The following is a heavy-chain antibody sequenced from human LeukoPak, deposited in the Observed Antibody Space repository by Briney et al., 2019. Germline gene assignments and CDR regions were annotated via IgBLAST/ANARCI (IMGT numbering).Heavy chain of an antibody. D-gene: IGHD6-19*01. CDR1: GDSISYFY. Sequence: SETLSLTCSVSGDSISYFYWSWIRQAAGKGLEWIGRIYSRGSADYNASLKSRVTMSVDTSKNQLSLKVISVTAADTAVYYCARIQQRLAFDYWGQGTLVTVSS. J-gene: IGHJ4*02. CDR2: IYSRGSA. V-gene: IGHV4-4*07. CDR3: ARIQQRLAFDY.